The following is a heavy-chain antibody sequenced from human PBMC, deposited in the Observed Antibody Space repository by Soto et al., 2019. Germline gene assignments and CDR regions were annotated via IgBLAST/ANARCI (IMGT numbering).Heavy chain of an antibody. J-gene: IGHJ6*03. Sequence: GGSLRLSCAASGFTVSSNYMSWVRQAPGKGLEWVSVIYSGGSTYYADSVKGRFTISRDNSKNTLYLQMNSLRAEDTAVYYCARESWVLTAAGHYYYYYYMDVWGKGTTVTVSS. V-gene: IGHV3-66*01. CDR1: GFTVSSNY. CDR3: ARESWVLTAAGHYYYYYYMDV. CDR2: IYSGGST. D-gene: IGHD6-13*01.